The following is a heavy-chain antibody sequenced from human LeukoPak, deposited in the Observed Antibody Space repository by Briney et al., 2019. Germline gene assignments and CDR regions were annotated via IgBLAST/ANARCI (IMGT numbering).Heavy chain of an antibody. CDR1: GYTFTSYY. J-gene: IGHJ6*03. CDR2: INPSGGST. Sequence: ASVKVSCKASGYTFTSYYMHWVRQAPGQGLEWMGIINPSGGSTSYAQKFQGRVTMTRDTSTSTVYMELSSLRSEDTAVYHCARGWLNTARSWDYMDVWGKGTTVTVSS. V-gene: IGHV1-46*01. D-gene: IGHD5-18*01. CDR3: ARGWLNTARSWDYMDV.